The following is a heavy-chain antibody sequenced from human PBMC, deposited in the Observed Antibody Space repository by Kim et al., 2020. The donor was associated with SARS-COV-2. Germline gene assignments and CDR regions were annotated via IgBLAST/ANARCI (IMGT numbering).Heavy chain of an antibody. CDR1: GDSISSTRYD. J-gene: IGHJ4*03. V-gene: IGHV4-39*01. CDR3: AEHVRADFWSGYPDK. D-gene: IGHD3-3*01. CDR2: SYYTWTT. Sequence: SETLSLTCLVSGDSISSTRYDWGWTRLPPGPGRDWIGNSYYTWTTSYNQSLSMRVTISVTPSKNQFSLSLTSVVTSYPSVYFGAEHVRADFWSGYPDKWGHGTLGSVSS.